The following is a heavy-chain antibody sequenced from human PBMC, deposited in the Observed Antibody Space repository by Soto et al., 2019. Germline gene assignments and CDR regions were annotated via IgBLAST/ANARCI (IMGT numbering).Heavy chain of an antibody. CDR3: ATGVDCSGGSCFSFYYYYYGFDV. J-gene: IGHJ6*02. V-gene: IGHV1-18*04. CDR1: GYTFTSYG. D-gene: IGHD2-15*01. CDR2: ISAYNDNT. Sequence: QVQLVQSGTEVKKPGDSVKVSCKASGYTFTSYGISWVRQAPGQGLEWMGWISAYNDNTIYTQKLQGRVTMTTDTSTSTAYMELRSLRSDDTAVHYCATGVDCSGGSCFSFYYYYYGFDVWGQETTLTVSS.